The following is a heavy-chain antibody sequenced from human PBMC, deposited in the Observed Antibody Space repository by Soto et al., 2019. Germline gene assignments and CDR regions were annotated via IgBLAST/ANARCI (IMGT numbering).Heavy chain of an antibody. CDR1: GFKFSNYA. D-gene: IGHD3-16*01. CDR2: ISATGGGT. CDR3: AKDRRAGGNSALYFDF. V-gene: IGHV3-23*01. Sequence: GGSLRLSCAASGFKFSNYAMSWVRQAPGKGLEWVSLISATGGGTYYADSVKGRFTISRDNSHNTLYLQVHSLTAEDTAVYYCAKDRRAGGNSALYFDFWGQGAQVTVSS. J-gene: IGHJ4*02.